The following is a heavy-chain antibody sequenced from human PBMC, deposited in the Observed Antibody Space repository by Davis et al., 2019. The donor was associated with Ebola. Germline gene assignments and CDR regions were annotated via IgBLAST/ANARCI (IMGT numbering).Heavy chain of an antibody. J-gene: IGHJ4*02. D-gene: IGHD3-10*01. CDR1: GFTFSSYG. Sequence: GESLKISCAASGFTFSSYGMHWVRQAPGKGLEWVAVISYDGSNKYYADSVKGRFTISRDNSKNTLYLQMNSLRAEDTAVYYCASISNYGSGIRDYFDYWGQGTLVTVSS. CDR3: ASISNYGSGIRDYFDY. CDR2: ISYDGSNK. V-gene: IGHV3-30*03.